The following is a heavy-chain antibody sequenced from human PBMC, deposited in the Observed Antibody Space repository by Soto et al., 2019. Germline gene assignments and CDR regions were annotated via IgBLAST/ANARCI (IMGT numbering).Heavy chain of an antibody. J-gene: IGHJ3*02. CDR3: ARDEYCTNGVCYSGDAFDI. D-gene: IGHD2-8*01. Sequence: SETLSLTCTVSGGSISSSSYYWGWIRQPPGKGLEWIGSIYYRGSTYYNPSLKSRVTISVDTSKNQFSLKLSSVTAADTAVYYCARDEYCTNGVCYSGDAFDIWGQGTMVTVSS. CDR1: GGSISSSSYY. CDR2: IYYRGST. V-gene: IGHV4-39*02.